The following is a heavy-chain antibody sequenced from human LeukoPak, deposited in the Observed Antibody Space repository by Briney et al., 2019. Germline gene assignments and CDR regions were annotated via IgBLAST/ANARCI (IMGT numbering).Heavy chain of an antibody. CDR1: GYTFTSYD. CDR2: MNPNSGNT. Sequence: ASVKVSCKASGYTFTSYDINWVRQATGQGLEWMGWMNPNSGNTGYAQKFQGRVTITRNTSISTAYMELSSLRSEDTAVYYCARGGASSIAGKEGFDYWGQGTLVTVSS. J-gene: IGHJ4*02. D-gene: IGHD6-6*01. V-gene: IGHV1-8*03. CDR3: ARGGASSIAGKEGFDY.